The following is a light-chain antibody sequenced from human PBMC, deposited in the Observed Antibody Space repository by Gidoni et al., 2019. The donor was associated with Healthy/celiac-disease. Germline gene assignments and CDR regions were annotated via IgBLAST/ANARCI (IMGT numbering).Light chain of an antibody. CDR3: QQSYSTPVYT. Sequence: VTITCRASQSISSYLNWYQQKPGKAPKLLIYAASSLQSGVPSRFSGSGSGTDFTLTISSLQPEDFATYYCQQSYSTPVYTFGQGTKLEIK. J-gene: IGKJ2*01. V-gene: IGKV1-39*01. CDR1: QSISSY. CDR2: AAS.